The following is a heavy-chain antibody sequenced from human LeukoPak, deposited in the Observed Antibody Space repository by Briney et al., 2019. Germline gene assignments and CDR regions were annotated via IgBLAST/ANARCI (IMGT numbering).Heavy chain of an antibody. V-gene: IGHV3-30*02. CDR2: IRYDGSNK. D-gene: IGHD3-3*01. J-gene: IGHJ4*02. CDR3: ARDFRFLEWLSNPLGY. CDR1: GFTFSSYG. Sequence: PGGSLRLSCAASGFTFSSYGMHWVRQAPGKGLEWVAFIRYDGSNKYYADSVKGRFTISRDNSKNTLYLQMNSLRAEDTAVYYCARDFRFLEWLSNPLGYWGQGTLVTVSS.